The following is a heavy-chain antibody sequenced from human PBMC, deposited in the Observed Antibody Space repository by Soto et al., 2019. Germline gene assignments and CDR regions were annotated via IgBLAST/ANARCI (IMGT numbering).Heavy chain of an antibody. D-gene: IGHD5-12*01. Sequence: PGGSLRLSCAASGFTFSSYWMHWVRQAPGKGLVWVSRINSDGSNTSYADSVKGRFTISRDNAKNTLYLQMNSLRAEDTAVYYCARAGQGYSGYGPRIIVDPWGQGTLVTVSS. CDR2: INSDGSNT. CDR1: GFTFSSYW. J-gene: IGHJ5*02. V-gene: IGHV3-74*01. CDR3: ARAGQGYSGYGPRIIVDP.